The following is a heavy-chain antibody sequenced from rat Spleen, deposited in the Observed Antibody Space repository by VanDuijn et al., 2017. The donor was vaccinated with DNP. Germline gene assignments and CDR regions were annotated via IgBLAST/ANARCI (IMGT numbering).Heavy chain of an antibody. CDR2: INTGSGGT. CDR3: ARRRLPYWYFDF. D-gene: IGHD1-4*01. V-gene: IGHV1-43*01. CDR1: GYTFTTYY. Sequence: QVQLQQSGAELAKPGSSVMISCRASGYTFTTYYITWIKQTTGQGLEYIGYINTGSGGTNCNEKFKGKATLTVDKSSSTAFMQLSSLTPDDSAVYHCARRRLPYWYFDFWGPGTMVTVSS. J-gene: IGHJ1*01.